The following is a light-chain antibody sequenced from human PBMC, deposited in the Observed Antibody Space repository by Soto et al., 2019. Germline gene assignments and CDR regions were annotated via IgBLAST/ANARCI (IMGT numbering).Light chain of an antibody. J-gene: IGKJ1*01. CDR3: QQYGSSRT. Sequence: EVVLTQSPATLSLSPGERATLSCRASQSVRTSLAWYQHRPGQAPRLVIYDASLRANGVPARFGGSGSGTDFTLTINSLEPEDFAVYYCQQYGSSRTFGQGTKLDIK. CDR1: QSVRTS. V-gene: IGKV3-11*01. CDR2: DAS.